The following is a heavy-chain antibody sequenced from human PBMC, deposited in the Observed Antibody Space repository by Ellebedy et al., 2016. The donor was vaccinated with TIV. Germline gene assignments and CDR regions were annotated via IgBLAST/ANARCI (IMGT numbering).Heavy chain of an antibody. CDR1: GFTVSSNY. Sequence: PGGSLRLSCAASGFTVSSNYMTWVRQAPGKGLEWVSIIYSGGSTYYADSVKDRFTISKDNSKNTLNRQMSSLRAEDTAINYCARTKYLDYWGQGTLVTVSS. V-gene: IGHV3-66*01. CDR2: IYSGGST. J-gene: IGHJ4*02. CDR3: ARTKYLDY.